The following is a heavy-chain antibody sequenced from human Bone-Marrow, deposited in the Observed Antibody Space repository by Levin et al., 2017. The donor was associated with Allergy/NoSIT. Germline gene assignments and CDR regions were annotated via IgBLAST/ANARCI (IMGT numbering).Heavy chain of an antibody. V-gene: IGHV3-48*03. CDR2: ISSSGGTT. Sequence: PGGSLRLSCAASGFSFSSYEMDWVRQTPGKGLEWLSKISSSGGTTHYADSVKGRFTISRDNAKNSLYLQMNSLRAEDTAIYYCARDRDYFDSSVYYDVLDIWGQGTMLTVSS. D-gene: IGHD3-22*01. CDR3: ARDRDYFDSSVYYDVLDI. CDR1: GFSFSSYE. J-gene: IGHJ3*02.